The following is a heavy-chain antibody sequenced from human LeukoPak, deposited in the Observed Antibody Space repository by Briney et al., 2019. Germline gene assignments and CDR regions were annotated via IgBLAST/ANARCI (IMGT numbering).Heavy chain of an antibody. CDR2: ISGSGGST. Sequence: GGSLRLSCAASGFTFSSYAMSWVRQAPGKGLEWVSAISGSGGSTYYADSVKGRFTISRDNSKNTLYLQMNSLRAEDTAVYYCAKPPRYCSGGSCQYYYHGMDVWGQGTTVTVSS. CDR1: GFTFSSYA. CDR3: AKPPRYCSGGSCQYYYHGMDV. V-gene: IGHV3-23*01. D-gene: IGHD2-15*01. J-gene: IGHJ6*02.